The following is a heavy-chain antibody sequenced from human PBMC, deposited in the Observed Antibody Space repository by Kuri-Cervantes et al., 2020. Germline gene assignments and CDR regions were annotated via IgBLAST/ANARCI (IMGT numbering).Heavy chain of an antibody. CDR2: IKSKTDGGTT. CDR3: ATEYYGSFNY. Sequence: GGSLRLSCAASGFTISDAWMSWVCQAPGQGLEWVARIKSKTDGGTTDYPAPVRGAFTIARDDSSYKLYLQMNSLKIEDTAVYFCATEYYGSFNYWGQGILVTVSS. V-gene: IGHV3-15*01. D-gene: IGHD3-3*01. J-gene: IGHJ4*02. CDR1: GFTISDAW.